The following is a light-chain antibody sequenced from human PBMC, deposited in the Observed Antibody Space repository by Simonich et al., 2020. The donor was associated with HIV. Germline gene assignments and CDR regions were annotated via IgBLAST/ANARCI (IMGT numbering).Light chain of an antibody. Sequence: QSALTQPASVSGSPGQSITISCTGTSSDVGSYNLVSWYQQHPGKAPKLVIYEGRKRPSGVSNRFSGSKSGNTAALTISGLQAEDEADYYCCSYAGSSTVVFGGGTKLTVL. CDR2: EGR. CDR3: CSYAGSSTVV. CDR1: SSDVGSYNL. J-gene: IGLJ2*01. V-gene: IGLV2-23*01.